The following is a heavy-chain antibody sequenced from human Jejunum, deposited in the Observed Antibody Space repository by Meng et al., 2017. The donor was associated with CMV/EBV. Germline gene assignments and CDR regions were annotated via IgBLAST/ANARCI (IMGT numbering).Heavy chain of an antibody. V-gene: IGHV1-46*01. CDR3: ARSPYSRSSYDY. D-gene: IGHD6-6*01. CDR1: GYTFTNYY. J-gene: IGHJ4*02. Sequence: EASGYTFTNYYMHWVRQAPGQGLEWMAKINPNGDNTNYAQKFQGRITMTKDTSTSTVYMELSSLRSEDTAVYYCARSPYSRSSYDYWGQGTLVTVSS. CDR2: INPNGDNT.